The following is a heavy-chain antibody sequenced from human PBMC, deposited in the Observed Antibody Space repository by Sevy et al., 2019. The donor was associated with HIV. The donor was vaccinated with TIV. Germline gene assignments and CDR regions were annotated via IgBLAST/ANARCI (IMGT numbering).Heavy chain of an antibody. D-gene: IGHD2-2*01. V-gene: IGHV6-1*01. J-gene: IGHJ4*02. CDR1: GDSVSSNSAA. CDR2: TYYRSKWYN. Sequence: TLSLTCAISGDSVSSNSAAWNWIRQSPSRGLEWLGRTYYRSKWYNDYAVSVKSRITINPDTSKNQFSLQLNSVTPEDTAVYYCARNPPDCTSTSCHFDFWGQGTLVTVSS. CDR3: ARNPPDCTSTSCHFDF.